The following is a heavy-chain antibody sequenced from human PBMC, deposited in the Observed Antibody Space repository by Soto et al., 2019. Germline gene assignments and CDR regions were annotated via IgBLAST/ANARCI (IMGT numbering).Heavy chain of an antibody. J-gene: IGHJ4*02. Sequence: PVGSLRLSCAASGFTFSSYAMSWVRQAPGKGLEWVSAISGSGGSTYYADSVKGRFTISRDNSKNTLYLQMSSLRAEDTAVYYCAKDPAYCSSTSCYYWGQGTLVTVSS. CDR2: ISGSGGST. V-gene: IGHV3-23*01. D-gene: IGHD2-2*01. CDR1: GFTFSSYA. CDR3: AKDPAYCSSTSCYY.